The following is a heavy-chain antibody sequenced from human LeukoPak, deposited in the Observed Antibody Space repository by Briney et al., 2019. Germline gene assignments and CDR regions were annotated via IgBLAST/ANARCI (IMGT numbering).Heavy chain of an antibody. D-gene: IGHD2-21*01. Sequence: SETLSLTCTVSGDSITSYYWSWIRQPAGKGLEWIGRINISGNTNYNPSLKSRVTISVDTSKNQFSLKLSSVAAADTAVYYCARGRALFDWGQGTLVTVSS. CDR3: ARGRALFD. CDR1: GDSITSYY. V-gene: IGHV4-4*07. CDR2: INISGNT. J-gene: IGHJ4*02.